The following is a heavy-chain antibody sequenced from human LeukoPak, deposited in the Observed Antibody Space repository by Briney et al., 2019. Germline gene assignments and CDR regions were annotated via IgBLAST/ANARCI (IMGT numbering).Heavy chain of an antibody. CDR1: GGSFSGYY. CDR2: INHSGST. D-gene: IGHD6-6*01. CDR3: AREGTYSSSSAAY. Sequence: PSETLSLTCAVYGGSFSGYYWSWIRQPPVKGLEWIGEINHSGSTNYNPSLKSRVTISVDTSKNQFSLKLSSVTAADTAVYYCAREGTYSSSSAAYWGQGTLVTVSS. V-gene: IGHV4-34*01. J-gene: IGHJ4*02.